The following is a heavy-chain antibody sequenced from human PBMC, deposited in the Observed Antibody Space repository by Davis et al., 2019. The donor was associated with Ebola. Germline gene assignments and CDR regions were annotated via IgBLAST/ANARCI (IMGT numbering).Heavy chain of an antibody. V-gene: IGHV3-30*18. CDR2: ISYDGSNK. J-gene: IGHJ4*02. CDR1: GFTSSSYA. CDR3: AKDQNYYGSGSLDY. Sequence: GGSLRLSCAASGFTSSSYAMSWVRQAPGKGLEWVAVISYDGSNKYYADSVKGRFTISRDNSKNTLYLQMNSLRAEDTAVYYCAKDQNYYGSGSLDYWGQGTLVTVSS. D-gene: IGHD3-10*01.